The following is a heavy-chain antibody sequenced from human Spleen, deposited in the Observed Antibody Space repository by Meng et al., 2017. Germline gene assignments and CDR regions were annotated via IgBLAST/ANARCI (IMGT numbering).Heavy chain of an antibody. CDR1: GDSVATISAA. J-gene: IGHJ4*02. V-gene: IGHV6-1*01. Sequence: QAQLQPSCPGLVKPSQTLSLTCAISGDSVATISAAWNWIRQSPSRGLEWLGRTYYRSKWYNDFAVSVKSRITINADTSKNQFSLQLNSVTPEDTAVYYCAREYSSTFDYWGQGTLVTVSS. CDR2: TYYRSKWYN. CDR3: AREYSSTFDY. D-gene: IGHD6-13*01.